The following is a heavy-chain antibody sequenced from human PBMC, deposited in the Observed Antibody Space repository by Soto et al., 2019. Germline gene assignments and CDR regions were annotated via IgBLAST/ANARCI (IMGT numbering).Heavy chain of an antibody. CDR3: ARDTISPLAGADSSGYYYVRPSADPFDY. Sequence: PGGSLRLSFSASGITCSSYSMNGVRHAREKGQDWGSSIRSSSSNIYYADSVKGRFTISRDNAKNSLYMQMNSLRAEDTAVYYCARDTISPLAGADSSGYYYVRPSADPFDYWGRGSLVTVSS. D-gene: IGHD3-22*01. CDR2: IRSSSSNI. CDR1: GITCSSYS. V-gene: IGHV3-21*01. J-gene: IGHJ4*02.